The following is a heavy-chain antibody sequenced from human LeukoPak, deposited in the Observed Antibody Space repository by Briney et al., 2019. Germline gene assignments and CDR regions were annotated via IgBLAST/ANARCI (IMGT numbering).Heavy chain of an antibody. J-gene: IGHJ4*02. CDR1: GGSFIDYY. V-gene: IGHV4-34*01. Sequence: PETLSLTCSVYGGSFIDYYWSWVRQPPGKGLEWIGEINHTGRLNYNPSLKSRVTISLDTSKKQFSLKLSSVTAADTAVYFCARGSSSGYYPIDYWGQGTLVTVSS. CDR3: ARGSSSGYYPIDY. CDR2: INHTGRL. D-gene: IGHD3-22*01.